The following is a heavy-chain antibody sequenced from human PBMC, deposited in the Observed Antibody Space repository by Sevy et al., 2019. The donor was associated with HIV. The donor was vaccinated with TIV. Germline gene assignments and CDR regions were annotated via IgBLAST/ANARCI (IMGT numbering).Heavy chain of an antibody. CDR3: ARYCTRTSPHNWFDP. CDR2: IYYSGIT. D-gene: IGHD2-2*01. Sequence: LSLTCSVSGGSISSGDYYWTWMRQSPGKGLEWIGYIYYSGITYYNPSLKSRVIISIDTVKNQFSLKLSSVTAADTAVYYCARYCTRTSPHNWFDPWGQGTLVTVSS. V-gene: IGHV4-30-4*01. CDR1: GGSISSGDYY. J-gene: IGHJ5*02.